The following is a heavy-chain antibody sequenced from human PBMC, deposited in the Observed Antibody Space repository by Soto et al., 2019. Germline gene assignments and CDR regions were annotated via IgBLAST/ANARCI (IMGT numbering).Heavy chain of an antibody. D-gene: IGHD3-3*01. CDR3: ARWSYLDY. J-gene: IGHJ4*02. CDR1: GFSFGSYA. Sequence: GGSLRLSCAASGFSFGSYALSWVRQAPEKGLEWVSTISGSDGKTFYADAVKGRFSISRDTSQNTLYLQMNSLRADDTAIYYCARWSYLDYWGQGTRVTVSS. V-gene: IGHV3-23*01. CDR2: ISGSDGKT.